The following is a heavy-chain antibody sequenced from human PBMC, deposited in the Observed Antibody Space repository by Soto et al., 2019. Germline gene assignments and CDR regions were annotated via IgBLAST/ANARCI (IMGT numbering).Heavy chain of an antibody. Sequence: EVQLLESGGGLVQPGGSLRLSCAASGFTFSSFVMIWVRQAPGKGLEWVSTISPGADVSHYTDSVKGRFTISRDNSRRTLHLQMDSLRVEDAAVYFCVRRAITATTKWGAFDVWGQGTAVTVSS. CDR1: GFTFSSFV. CDR3: VRRAITATTKWGAFDV. J-gene: IGHJ3*01. D-gene: IGHD1-20*01. V-gene: IGHV3-23*01. CDR2: ISPGADVS.